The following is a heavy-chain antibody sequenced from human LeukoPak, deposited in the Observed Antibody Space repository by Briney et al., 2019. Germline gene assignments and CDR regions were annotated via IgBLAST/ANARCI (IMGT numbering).Heavy chain of an antibody. J-gene: IGHJ4*02. V-gene: IGHV3-30*18. Sequence: GRSLRLSCAASGXTFSDYGVHWVRQAPGKGLEWVALISYDGGNKFYADSVRDRFTISRDNSKNTLFLQMNSLRIEDTAVYYCAKVFEVRGARRPKDYWGQGTLVIVSS. CDR3: AKVFEVRGARRPKDY. D-gene: IGHD3-10*01. CDR2: ISYDGGNK. CDR1: GXTFSDYG.